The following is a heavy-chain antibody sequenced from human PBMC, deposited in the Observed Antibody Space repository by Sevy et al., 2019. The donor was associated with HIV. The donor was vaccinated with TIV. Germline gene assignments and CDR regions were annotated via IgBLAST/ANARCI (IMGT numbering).Heavy chain of an antibody. CDR3: AISLGFLDAY. D-gene: IGHD3-3*01. J-gene: IGHJ4*02. Sequence: GGSLRLSCTSSGLTFSSSGMHWVRQAPGKGLEWVAFIRYDGSDKYYADSVKDRFTISRDNSKNTLYLQMNSLRAEDTAVYYCAISLGFLDAYWGQGTLVTVSS. V-gene: IGHV3-30*02. CDR1: GLTFSSSG. CDR2: IRYDGSDK.